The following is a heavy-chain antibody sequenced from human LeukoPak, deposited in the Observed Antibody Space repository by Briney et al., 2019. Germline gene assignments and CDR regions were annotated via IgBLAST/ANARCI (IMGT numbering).Heavy chain of an antibody. CDR2: INTDGSSS. CDR1: GFTFSSYW. Sequence: LAGGSLRLSCADSGFTFSSYWMHWVRQAPGKGLMWVSRINTDGSSSNYAGSVKGRFTISRDNAKNTLYLQMNSLRAEDTAVYYCARDPSIVGATNHWGQGTLVTVSS. D-gene: IGHD1-26*01. V-gene: IGHV3-74*01. J-gene: IGHJ5*02. CDR3: ARDPSIVGATNH.